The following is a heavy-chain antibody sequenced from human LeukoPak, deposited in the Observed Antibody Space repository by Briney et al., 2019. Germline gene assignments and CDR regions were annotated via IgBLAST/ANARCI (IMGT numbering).Heavy chain of an antibody. Sequence: GRSLRLSCAASGFTFDDYAMHWVRQAPGKGLXXXXXXXXXXXSIGYADSVKGRFTISRDNAKNSLYLQMNSLRAEDTALYYCAKDLESGSGWYVPARRASFDYWGQGTLVTVSS. J-gene: IGHJ4*02. CDR3: AKDLESGSGWYVPARRASFDY. CDR2: XXXXXXSI. D-gene: IGHD6-19*01. CDR1: GFTFDDYA. V-gene: IGHV3-9*01.